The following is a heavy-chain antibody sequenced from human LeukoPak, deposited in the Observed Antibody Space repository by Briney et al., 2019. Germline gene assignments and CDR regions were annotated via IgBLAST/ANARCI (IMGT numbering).Heavy chain of an antibody. CDR1: GGSISSSNW. CDR3: ARLDIVVVVAATDSDYYYGMDV. V-gene: IGHV4-4*02. J-gene: IGHJ6*02. CDR2: IYHSGST. Sequence: SGTLSLTCAVSGGSISSSNWWSWVRQPPGTGLEWIGEIYHSGSTNYNPSLKSRVTISVDKSKNQFSLKLSSVTAADTAVYYCARLDIVVVVAATDSDYYYGMDVWGQGTTVTVSS. D-gene: IGHD2-15*01.